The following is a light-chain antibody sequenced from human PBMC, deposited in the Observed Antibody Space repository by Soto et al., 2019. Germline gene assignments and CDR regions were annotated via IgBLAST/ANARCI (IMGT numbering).Light chain of an antibody. V-gene: IGLV2-14*01. J-gene: IGLJ2*01. CDR1: SSDIGGYNY. Sequence: QSVLTQPASVSGSPGQSITISCTGTSSDIGGYNYVSWFQQHPGKAPKLIIYDVNNRPSGDSNRFSGSKSGTTASLAISGLQAEDEAEYFCSSYAGTNTLVLFGGGTKLTVL. CDR2: DVN. CDR3: SSYAGTNTLVL.